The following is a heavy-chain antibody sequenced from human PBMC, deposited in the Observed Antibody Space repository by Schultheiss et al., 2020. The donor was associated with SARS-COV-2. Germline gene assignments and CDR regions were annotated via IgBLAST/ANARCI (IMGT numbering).Heavy chain of an antibody. J-gene: IGHJ3*02. CDR3: ASFVDTAMVTPLGAFDI. CDR2: IIPILGIA. Sequence: ASVKVSCKASGYTFTGYYMHWVRQAPGQGLEWMGWIIPILGIANYAQKFQGRVTMTTDTSTSTAYMELRSLRSDDTAVYYCASFVDTAMVTPLGAFDIWGQGTMVTVSS. V-gene: IGHV1-2*02. CDR1: GYTFTGYY. D-gene: IGHD5-18*01.